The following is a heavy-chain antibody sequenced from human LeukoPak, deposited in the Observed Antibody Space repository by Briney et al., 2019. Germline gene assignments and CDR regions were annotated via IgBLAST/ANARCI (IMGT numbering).Heavy chain of an antibody. CDR1: GYTFISYG. D-gene: IGHD2-21*02. CDR2: ISGYNGNT. CDR3: ARGLGVVTAQSEQPKPRYFDL. Sequence: ASVKVSFKASGYTFISYGISWVRQAPGQGLEWMGWISGYNGNTNYAQNLQGRVTMTTDTSTSTAYMELRSLRSDDTAVYYCARGLGVVTAQSEQPKPRYFDLWGRGTQVTVSS. V-gene: IGHV1-18*01. J-gene: IGHJ2*01.